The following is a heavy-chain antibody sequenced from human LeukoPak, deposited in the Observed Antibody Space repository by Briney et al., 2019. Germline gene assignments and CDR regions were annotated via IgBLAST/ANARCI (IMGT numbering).Heavy chain of an antibody. V-gene: IGHV5-51*01. D-gene: IGHD1-26*01. Sequence: GESLKISCKGSGYSFTSYWIGWVRQMPGKGLGWVGIIYPGDSDNRYRPSFQGQVTTSADKSISTAYLQWSSLKASDTAMYDCARGSGSYSDAFDIWGQGTMVTVSS. CDR3: ARGSGSYSDAFDI. CDR1: GYSFTSYW. J-gene: IGHJ3*02. CDR2: IYPGDSDN.